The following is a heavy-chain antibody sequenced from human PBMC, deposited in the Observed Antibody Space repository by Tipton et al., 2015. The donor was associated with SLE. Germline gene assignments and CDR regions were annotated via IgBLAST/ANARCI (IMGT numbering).Heavy chain of an antibody. CDR2: IYRTGTT. Sequence: TLSLTCIVSDDSVSSAYYWAWIRQPPGKGLQWIACIYRTGTTYVNPSLKSRVTISVDTSKNQFSLKLSSVTAADTAVYYCARFRYYDLLYYFDYWGQGTLVTVSS. J-gene: IGHJ4*02. D-gene: IGHD3-3*01. V-gene: IGHV4-38-2*02. CDR1: DDSVSSAYY. CDR3: ARFRYYDLLYYFDY.